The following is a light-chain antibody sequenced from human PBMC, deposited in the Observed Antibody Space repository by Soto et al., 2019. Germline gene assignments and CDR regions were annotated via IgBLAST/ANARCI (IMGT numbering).Light chain of an antibody. CDR3: SSYAGSNNYV. J-gene: IGLJ1*01. Sequence: QSALTQPPSASGSPGQSVTISCTGTSSDVDDYNYVSWYQQHPGKAPKLMIYEVSKRPSGVPDRFSGSKSGNTASLTVSGLQAEDEADYYCSSYAGSNNYVFGTGTKVT. CDR2: EVS. V-gene: IGLV2-8*01. CDR1: SSDVDDYNY.